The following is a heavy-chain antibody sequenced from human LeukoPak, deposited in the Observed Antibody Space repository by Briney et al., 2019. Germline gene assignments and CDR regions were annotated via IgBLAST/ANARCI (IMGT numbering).Heavy chain of an antibody. CDR3: AKDRLSGYYYMDV. CDR1: GLTFSSYA. J-gene: IGHJ6*03. V-gene: IGHV3-23*01. CDR2: ISGSGTST. Sequence: QPGGSLRLSCAASGLTFSSYAMSWVRQAPGRGLEWVSAISGSGTSTYYADSVKGRFTISRDNSKNTLYLQMNSLRAEDTAVYYCAKDRLSGYYYMDVWGKGTTVTVSS. D-gene: IGHD3-10*01.